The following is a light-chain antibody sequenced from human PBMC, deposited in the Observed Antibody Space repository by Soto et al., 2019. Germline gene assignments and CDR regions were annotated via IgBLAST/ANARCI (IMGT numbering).Light chain of an antibody. Sequence: EIVLTQAPGTLSLSPGERPTLSCRASQSVSSSYLAWYEQRPGQAPRXXIYGASSRATGIPDRFSGSGSGTDFTLTISRLEPEDFAVYYCQQYGSSTGTFGQGTKVDIK. CDR3: QQYGSSTGT. V-gene: IGKV3-20*01. CDR2: GAS. J-gene: IGKJ1*01. CDR1: QSVSSSY.